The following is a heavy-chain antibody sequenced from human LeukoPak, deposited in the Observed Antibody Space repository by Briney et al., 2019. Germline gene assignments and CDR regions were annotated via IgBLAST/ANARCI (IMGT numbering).Heavy chain of an antibody. CDR2: IYYSGST. D-gene: IGHD3-10*01. Sequence: SETLSLTCTVSGGSISSYYWSWIRQPPGKGLEWIGYIYYSGSTNYNPSLKSRVTISVDTSKNQFSLKLSSVTAADTAVYYCARDRELLWFGSKGAFDIWGQGTMVTVSS. CDR3: ARDRELLWFGSKGAFDI. V-gene: IGHV4-59*01. CDR1: GGSISSYY. J-gene: IGHJ3*02.